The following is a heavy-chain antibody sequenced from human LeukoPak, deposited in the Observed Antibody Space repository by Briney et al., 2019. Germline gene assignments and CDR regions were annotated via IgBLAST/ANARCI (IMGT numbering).Heavy chain of an antibody. CDR3: ARDALPPSGYYYYGMDV. V-gene: IGHV4-31*03. Sequence: PSETLSLTCTVSGGSISSGGYYWRWIRQHPGKGLEWIGYIYYSGSTYYNPSLKSRVTISVDTSKNQFSLKLSSVTAADTAVYYCARDALPPSGYYYYGMDVWGQRTTVTVSS. CDR1: GGSISSGGYY. D-gene: IGHD7-27*01. CDR2: IYYSGST. J-gene: IGHJ6*02.